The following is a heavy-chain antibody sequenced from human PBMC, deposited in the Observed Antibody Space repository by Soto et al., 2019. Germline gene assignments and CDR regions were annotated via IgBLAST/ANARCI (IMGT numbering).Heavy chain of an antibody. CDR1: GFSFSSYW. V-gene: IGHV3-7*03. Sequence: GGSLRLSCEASGFSFSSYWMGWVRQAPGKGLEWVAIIKKDGSVKYYVDSVKGRFTISRDNAKNSLYLQMSGPRAEDTAVYYCAGGSGWLIDYWGRGTLVTVSS. D-gene: IGHD6-19*01. J-gene: IGHJ4*02. CDR3: AGGSGWLIDY. CDR2: IKKDGSVK.